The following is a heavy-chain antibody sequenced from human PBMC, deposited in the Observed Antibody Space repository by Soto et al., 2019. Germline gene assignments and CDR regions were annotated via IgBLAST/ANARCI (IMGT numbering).Heavy chain of an antibody. CDR2: IYYSGNA. CDR1: RGSISNYY. J-gene: IGHJ6*03. Sequence: TLSLTCTVSRGSISNYYWSWIRQPPGKGLEWIAYIYYSGNANYNPSLKSRVTISVDTSKNQFSLKLSSVTAADTAVYYCARHLDGYYYYYMDVWGKGTTVTVSS. CDR3: ARHLDGYYYYYMDV. V-gene: IGHV4-59*08. D-gene: IGHD3-3*01.